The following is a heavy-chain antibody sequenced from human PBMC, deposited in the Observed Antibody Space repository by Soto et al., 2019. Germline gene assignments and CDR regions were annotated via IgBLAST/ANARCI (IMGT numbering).Heavy chain of an antibody. CDR2: ISSSSSYI. D-gene: IGHD3-16*01. Sequence: GGSLRLSCAASGFTFSSYSMNWVRQAPGKGLEWVSSISSSSSYIYYADSVKGRFTISRDNAKNSLYLQMNSLRAEDSAVYYCARGGGKNAFDIWGQGTMVTVSS. CDR1: GFTFSSYS. CDR3: ARGGGKNAFDI. V-gene: IGHV3-21*01. J-gene: IGHJ3*02.